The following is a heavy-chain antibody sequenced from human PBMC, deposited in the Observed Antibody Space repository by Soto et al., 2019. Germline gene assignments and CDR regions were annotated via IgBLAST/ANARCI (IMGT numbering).Heavy chain of an antibody. CDR3: AKDLNRFGELLAREKHRQMLLHVLDYSAPAGDAFDI. V-gene: IGHV3-23*01. CDR2: ISGSGGST. D-gene: IGHD3-10*01. Sequence: EVQLLESGGGLVQPGGSLRLSCAASGFTFSSYAMSWVRQAPGKGLEWVSAISGSGGSTYYADSVKGRFTISRDNSKNTLYLQMNSLRAEDTAVYYCAKDLNRFGELLAREKHRQMLLHVLDYSAPAGDAFDIWGQGTMVTVSS. CDR1: GFTFSSYA. J-gene: IGHJ3*02.